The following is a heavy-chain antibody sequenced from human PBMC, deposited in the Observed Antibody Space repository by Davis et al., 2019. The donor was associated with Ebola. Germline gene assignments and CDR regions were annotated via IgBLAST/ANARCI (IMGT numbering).Heavy chain of an antibody. CDR3: AKDRIAAAGAHDY. CDR1: GFTFRSYA. Sequence: PGGSLRLSCAASGFTFRSYAMSWVRQAPGKGLEWVSVISGSGGSTYYADSVKGRFTISRDNSNNTLYLQMNSLRVEDTAVYYCAKDRIAAAGAHDYWGQGTLVTVSS. V-gene: IGHV3-23*01. J-gene: IGHJ4*02. CDR2: ISGSGGST. D-gene: IGHD6-13*01.